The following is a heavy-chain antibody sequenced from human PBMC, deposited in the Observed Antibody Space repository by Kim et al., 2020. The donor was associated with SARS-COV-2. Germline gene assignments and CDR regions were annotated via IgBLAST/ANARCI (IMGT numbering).Heavy chain of an antibody. J-gene: IGHJ4*02. D-gene: IGHD3-9*01. Sequence: GGSLRLSCAASGFTFSGYWISWVRQAPGKGLEWVANIKQDGSEKYYVDSVKGRFTISRDNAKNSLYLQMNSLRAEDTAVYYCASSRLGGGQGTLVTVSS. CDR2: IKQDGSEK. V-gene: IGHV3-7*01. CDR1: GFTFSGYW. CDR3: ASSRLG.